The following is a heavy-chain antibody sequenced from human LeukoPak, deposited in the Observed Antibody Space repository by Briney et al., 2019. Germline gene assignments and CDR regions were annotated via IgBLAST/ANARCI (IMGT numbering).Heavy chain of an antibody. CDR3: AKATLRVRVAAPDYYYMDV. CDR1: GFTFSSYG. CDR2: ISYDGSNK. D-gene: IGHD6-6*01. V-gene: IGHV3-30*18. J-gene: IGHJ6*03. Sequence: PGRSLRLSCAASGFTFSSYGMHWVRQAPGKGLEWVAVISYDGSNKYYADSVKGRFTISRDNSKNTLYLQMNSLRAEDTAVYYCAKATLRVRVAAPDYYYMDVWGKGTTVTISS.